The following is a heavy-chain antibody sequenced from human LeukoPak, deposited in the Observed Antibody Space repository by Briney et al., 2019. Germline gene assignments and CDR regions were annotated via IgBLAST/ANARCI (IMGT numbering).Heavy chain of an antibody. CDR2: IYYSGST. D-gene: IGHD4-23*01. CDR1: GGSISSYY. V-gene: IGHV4-59*12. J-gene: IGHJ4*02. Sequence: PSETLSLTCTVSGGSISSYYWSWIRQPPGKGLEWIGYIYYSGSTNYNPSLKSRVTISVDTSKNQFSLKLSSVTAADTAVYYCARGRDYDYGGNGSDYWGQGTLVTVSS. CDR3: ARGRDYDYGGNGSDY.